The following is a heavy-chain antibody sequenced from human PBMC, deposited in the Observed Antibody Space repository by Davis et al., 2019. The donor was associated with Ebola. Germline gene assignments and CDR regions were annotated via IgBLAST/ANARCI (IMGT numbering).Heavy chain of an antibody. CDR1: GGSISSGDYY. D-gene: IGHD6-19*01. CDR3: ARRGIAVAGTGYFQH. J-gene: IGHJ1*01. CDR2: IYYSGST. Sequence: SETLSLTCTVPGGSISSGDYYWSWIRQPPGKGLEWIGYIYYSGSTYYNPSLKSRVTISVDTSKNQFSLKLSSVTAADTAVYYCARRGIAVAGTGYFQHWGQGTLVTVSS. V-gene: IGHV4-30-4*01.